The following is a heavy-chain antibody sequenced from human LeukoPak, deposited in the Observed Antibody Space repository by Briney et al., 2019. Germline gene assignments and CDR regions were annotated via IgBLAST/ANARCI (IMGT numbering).Heavy chain of an antibody. CDR3: ATGVAAAGTSDY. CDR2: FDPEDGET. V-gene: IGHV1-24*01. D-gene: IGHD6-13*01. Sequence: ASVKVSCKASGGTFINYAISWARQAPGKGLEWMGGFDPEDGETIYAQKFQGRVTMTEDTSTDTAYMELSSLRSEDTAVYYCATGVAAAGTSDYWGQGTLVTVSS. CDR1: GGTFINYA. J-gene: IGHJ4*02.